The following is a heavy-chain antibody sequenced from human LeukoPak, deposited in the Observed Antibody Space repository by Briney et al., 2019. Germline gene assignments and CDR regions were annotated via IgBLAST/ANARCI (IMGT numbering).Heavy chain of an antibody. V-gene: IGHV4-39*07. D-gene: IGHD3-10*01. CDR1: GGSISSSSYY. J-gene: IGHJ4*02. Sequence: PSETLSLTCTVSGGSISSSSYYWGWIRQPPGKGLEWIGSIYYSGSTYYNPSLKSRVTISVDTSKNQFSLKLSSVTAADTAVYYCASRRGLVGSWYYFDYWGQGTLVTVSP. CDR3: ASRRGLVGSWYYFDY. CDR2: IYYSGST.